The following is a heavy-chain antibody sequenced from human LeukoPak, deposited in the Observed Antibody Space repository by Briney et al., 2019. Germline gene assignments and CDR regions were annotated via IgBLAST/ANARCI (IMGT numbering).Heavy chain of an antibody. Sequence: SSGTLSLTCAVSGGSISRSDWWSWVRQSPGKGLEWIGEIFHSGSTKYNPSLKSRVTISVDKSKNQFSLKLSSVTAADTAVYYCARRDKSRVPLGYCSSTSCSPFDYWGQGTLVTVSS. CDR1: GGSISRSDW. J-gene: IGHJ4*02. CDR3: ARRDKSRVPLGYCSSTSCSPFDY. V-gene: IGHV4-4*02. CDR2: IFHSGST. D-gene: IGHD2-2*01.